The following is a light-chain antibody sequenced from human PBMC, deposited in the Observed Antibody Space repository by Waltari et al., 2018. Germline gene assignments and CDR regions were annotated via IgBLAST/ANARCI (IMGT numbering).Light chain of an antibody. Sequence: IVMTQTPLSSPVTLGQPASISCRCSQSLVHSDGNTYLNWLQQRPGQPPKLPIYKISSLFSGVPDRFSGSGAGTDFARKNSRVEAEDVGVYYCMQATQLWTFGQGTKVEIK. J-gene: IGKJ1*01. CDR1: QSLVHSDGNTY. CDR2: KIS. CDR3: MQATQLWT. V-gene: IGKV2-24*01.